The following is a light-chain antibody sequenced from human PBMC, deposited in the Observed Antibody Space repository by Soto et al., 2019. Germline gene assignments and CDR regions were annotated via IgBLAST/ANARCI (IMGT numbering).Light chain of an antibody. CDR1: SSNFGAGYD. CDR2: GNS. J-gene: IGLJ1*01. Sequence: QSVLTQPPSVSGAPGQRVTISCTGSSSNFGAGYDVHWYQQLPGTAPKLLIYGNSNRPSGVPDRFSGSKSGTSASLAITGLQAEDEADYSCQSYDSSLSGRVFGTGTKFTVL. V-gene: IGLV1-40*01. CDR3: QSYDSSLSGRV.